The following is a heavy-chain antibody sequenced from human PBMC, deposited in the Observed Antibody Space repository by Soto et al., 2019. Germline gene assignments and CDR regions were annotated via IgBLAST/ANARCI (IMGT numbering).Heavy chain of an antibody. CDR1: GFTFSSYC. CDR3: ARPQVGAARALYYYYGMDV. V-gene: IGHV3-30*03. CDR2: ISYDGSNK. Sequence: GGSLRLSCAACGFTFSSYCIHWVRQAPGKGLEWVAVISYDGSNKYYADSVKGRFTISRDNSKNTLYLQMNSLRAEDTAVYYCARPQVGAARALYYYYGMDVWGQRTTVAVSS. J-gene: IGHJ6*02. D-gene: IGHD2-15*01.